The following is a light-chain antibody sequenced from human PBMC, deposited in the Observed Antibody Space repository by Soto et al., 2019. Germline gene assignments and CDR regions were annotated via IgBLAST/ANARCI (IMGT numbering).Light chain of an antibody. CDR2: DAS. J-gene: IGKJ4*01. CDR1: QSISSW. V-gene: IGKV1-5*01. Sequence: DIQMTQSPSTLSASVGDRVTITCRASQSISSWLAWYQQKPGKAPKLLIYDASSLESGVPSRFSGSGTGTEFTLTISSLQPDDFATYNCQQYNNYPLTIGGGTKVEIK. CDR3: QQYNNYPLT.